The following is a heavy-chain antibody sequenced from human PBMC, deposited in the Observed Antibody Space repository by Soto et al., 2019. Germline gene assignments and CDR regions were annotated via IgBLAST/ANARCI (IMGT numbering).Heavy chain of an antibody. Sequence: GGSLRLSSAASGFTFSSYGMHWVRQAPGKGLEWVAVISYDGSNKYYADSVKGRFTISRDNSKNTLYLQMNSLRAEDTAVYYCAKVRSIAAAGLYFDYWGQGTLVTVSS. J-gene: IGHJ4*02. D-gene: IGHD6-13*01. V-gene: IGHV3-30*18. CDR3: AKVRSIAAAGLYFDY. CDR1: GFTFSSYG. CDR2: ISYDGSNK.